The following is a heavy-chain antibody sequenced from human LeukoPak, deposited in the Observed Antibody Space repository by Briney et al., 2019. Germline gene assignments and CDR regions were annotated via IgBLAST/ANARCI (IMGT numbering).Heavy chain of an antibody. V-gene: IGHV3-30*02. CDR3: AKDTGDGDYRTIDY. CDR2: IHYDGSDT. D-gene: IGHD4-17*01. Sequence: PGGSLRLSCAASGFTFSTCGMHWVRQAPGKGLEWVAFIHYDGSDTYYADSVKGRLTVSRDNSKNTLYLQMNSLRAEDTAVYYCAKDTGDGDYRTIDYWGQGTLVAVSS. J-gene: IGHJ4*02. CDR1: GFTFSTCG.